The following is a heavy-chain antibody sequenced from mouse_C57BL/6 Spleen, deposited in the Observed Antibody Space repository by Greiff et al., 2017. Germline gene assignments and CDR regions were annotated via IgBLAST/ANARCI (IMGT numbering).Heavy chain of an antibody. V-gene: IGHV1-63*01. D-gene: IGHD2-1*01. Sequence: VQLQQSGAELVRPGTSVKMSCKASGYTFTNYWIGWAKQRPGHGLEWIGDIYPGGGYTNYNEKFKGKATLTADKSSSTAYMQFSSLTSEDSAIYYCAREGATMVTRDYAMDYWGQGTSVTVSS. CDR2: IYPGGGYT. CDR3: AREGATMVTRDYAMDY. J-gene: IGHJ4*01. CDR1: GYTFTNYW.